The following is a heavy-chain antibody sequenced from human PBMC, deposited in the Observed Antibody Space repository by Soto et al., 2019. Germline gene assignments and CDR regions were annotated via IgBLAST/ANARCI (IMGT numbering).Heavy chain of an antibody. CDR3: VREGSGWARGY. V-gene: IGHV3-11*01. D-gene: IGHD6-19*01. J-gene: IGHJ4*02. Sequence: QVQVVESGGGLVKPGGSLRLSCAASGFTFRDYYMSWIRQAPGKGLEWVSHISESGDTIHLADAVKGRFTVSRDNTKSSLYLQMNSLTVEDTAMYYCVREGSGWARGYWGQGTQVTVSS. CDR2: ISESGDTI. CDR1: GFTFRDYY.